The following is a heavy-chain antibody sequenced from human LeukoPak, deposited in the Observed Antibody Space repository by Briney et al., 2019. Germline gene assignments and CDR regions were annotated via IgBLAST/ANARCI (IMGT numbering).Heavy chain of an antibody. CDR1: GGSLSSSRYY. V-gene: IGHV4-39*01. CDR2: IYYSGST. CDR3: ARTVGATRGMCFDY. J-gene: IGHJ4*02. D-gene: IGHD1-26*01. Sequence: SETLSLTCTVSGGSLSSSRYYWGWIRQPPGKGLEWLGSIYYSGSTYYNPSLKSRVTISVDTSKNQFSLKLSSVTAADTAVYYCARTVGATRGMCFDYWGQGTLVTVSS.